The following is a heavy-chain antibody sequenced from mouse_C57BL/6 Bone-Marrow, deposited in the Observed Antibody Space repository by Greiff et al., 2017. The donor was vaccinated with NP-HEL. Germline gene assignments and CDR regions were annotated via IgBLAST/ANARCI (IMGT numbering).Heavy chain of an antibody. D-gene: IGHD1-1*01. CDR1: GFTFSDYY. Sequence: DVKLVESGGGLAQPGGSLKLSCAASGFTFSDYYMYWVRQTPEKRLEWVAYISNGGGSTYYPDTVKGRFTISRDNAKNTLYLQMSRLKAEDTAMYYCARHGTWYFDVWGTGTTVTVSS. V-gene: IGHV5-12*01. J-gene: IGHJ1*03. CDR3: ARHGTWYFDV. CDR2: ISNGGGST.